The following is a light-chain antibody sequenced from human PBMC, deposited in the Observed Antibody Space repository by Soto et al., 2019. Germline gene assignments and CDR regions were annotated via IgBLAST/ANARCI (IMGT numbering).Light chain of an antibody. CDR2: DTS. Sequence: EIVLTQSACTLSLSPGERATLSWRASQSVSSSYLAWYQQKPGQAPRLVIYDTSNRATGIPARFSGSGYGTDFNLTISSLETEDFAIYYCQQRSSWPLTFGQGTRLEIK. CDR1: QSVSSSY. V-gene: IGKV3-11*01. CDR3: QQRSSWPLT. J-gene: IGKJ5*01.